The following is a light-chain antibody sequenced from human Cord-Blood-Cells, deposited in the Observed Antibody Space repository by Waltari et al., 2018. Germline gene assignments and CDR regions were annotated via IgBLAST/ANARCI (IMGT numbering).Light chain of an antibody. J-gene: IGLJ3*02. Sequence: QSVLPQPPSPSGTPGQRVTIPCSGSSSNIGSSYVYWYQQLPGTAPKLLIYRNNQRPSGVPDRFSGSKSGTSASLAISGLRSEDEADYYCAAWDDSLSGRVFGGGTKLTVL. CDR2: RNN. CDR3: AAWDDSLSGRV. CDR1: SSNIGSSY. V-gene: IGLV1-47*01.